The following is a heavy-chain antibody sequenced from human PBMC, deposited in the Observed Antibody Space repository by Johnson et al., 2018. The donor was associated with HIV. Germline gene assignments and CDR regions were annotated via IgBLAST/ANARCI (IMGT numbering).Heavy chain of an antibody. J-gene: IGHJ3*02. CDR3: ARDRAAAGKGGAFDI. CDR2: ISGSGDST. CDR1: GFTFDDYG. V-gene: IGHV3-23*04. D-gene: IGHD6-13*01. Sequence: VQLVESGGGLVQPGRSLRLSCAASGFTFDDYGMSWFRQAPGKGLEWLSGISGSGDSTYYADSVKGRFTISRDNSKNTLYLQMNRLRAEDTALYYCARDRAAAGKGGAFDIWGQGTMVTVSS.